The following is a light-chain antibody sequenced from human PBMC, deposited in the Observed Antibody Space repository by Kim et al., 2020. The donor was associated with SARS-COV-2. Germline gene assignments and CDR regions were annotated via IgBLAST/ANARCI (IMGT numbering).Light chain of an antibody. V-gene: IGKV1-39*01. J-gene: IGKJ2*01. CDR1: QSISSY. Sequence: DIQMTQSPSSLSASVGDRVTITCRASQSISSYLNWYQQKPGKAPKLLIYAASSLQCGVPSRFSGSGSGTDFTLTISSLQPEDFATYYCQQSYSTPRTFGQGTKLEI. CDR2: AAS. CDR3: QQSYSTPRT.